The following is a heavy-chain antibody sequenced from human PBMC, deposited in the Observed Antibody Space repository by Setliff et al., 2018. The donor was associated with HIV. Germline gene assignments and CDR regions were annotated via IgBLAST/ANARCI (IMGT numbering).Heavy chain of an antibody. D-gene: IGHD2-2*01. Sequence: GESLKISCAASEFTFSSYAMHWVRQAPGKGLEWVAFISYDGSYIYYADSVKGRFTISRDNSKNTLSLQMDSPTTEDTAVYYCARPTYCSSTSCRRYAMDVWGQGTTVTVSS. J-gene: IGHJ6*02. CDR2: ISYDGSYI. CDR1: EFTFSSYA. V-gene: IGHV3-30*04. CDR3: ARPTYCSSTSCRRYAMDV.